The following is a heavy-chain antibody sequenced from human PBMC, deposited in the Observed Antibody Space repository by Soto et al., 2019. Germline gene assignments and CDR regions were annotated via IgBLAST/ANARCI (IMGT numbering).Heavy chain of an antibody. V-gene: IGHV4-34*01. J-gene: IGHJ4*02. CDR1: GGSFRGYY. CDR3: ARVGDYVWGSYRPSRYFDY. D-gene: IGHD3-16*02. Sequence: LSLTCAVYGGSFRGYYWSWIRQPPGKGLEWIGEINHSGSTNYNPSLKSRVTISVDTSKNQFSLKLSSVTAADTAVYYCARVGDYVWGSYRPSRYFDYWGQGTLVTVSS. CDR2: INHSGST.